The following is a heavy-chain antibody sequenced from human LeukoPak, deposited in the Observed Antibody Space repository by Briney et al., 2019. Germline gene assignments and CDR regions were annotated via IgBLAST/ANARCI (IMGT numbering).Heavy chain of an antibody. CDR2: ITCDGSNK. CDR1: GFTFTTFG. J-gene: IGHJ6*04. D-gene: IGHD3-10*02. V-gene: IGHV3-30*12. CDR3: AELGITMIGGV. Sequence: QSGGSLRLSCAASGFTFTTFGMHWVRQAPGKGLEWVTFITCDGSNKYYADSVKGRFTISRDNAKNSLYLQMNSLRAEDTAVYYCAELGITMIGGVWGKGTTVTISS.